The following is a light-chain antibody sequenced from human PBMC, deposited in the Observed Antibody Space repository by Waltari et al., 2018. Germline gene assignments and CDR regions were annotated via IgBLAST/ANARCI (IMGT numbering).Light chain of an antibody. V-gene: IGLV2-23*02. CDR2: DVT. Sequence: QSALTQPASVSVSPGQSITISCSGTNWNVGIYNFFPWYQFRPGKAPKLMIYDVTKRPSGFSNRFSGSKSGNTASLTISGLQAEDEGDYYCCSYAGSATPLYLFGSGTKVTVL. CDR1: NWNVGIYNF. CDR3: CSYAGSATPLYL. J-gene: IGLJ1*01.